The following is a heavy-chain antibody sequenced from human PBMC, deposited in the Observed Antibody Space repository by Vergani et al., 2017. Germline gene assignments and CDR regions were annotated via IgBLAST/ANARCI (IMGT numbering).Heavy chain of an antibody. CDR2: IYTSGST. D-gene: IGHD3-9*01. CDR3: ARDLRDDIMIGPDNMPFDS. J-gene: IGHJ4*02. V-gene: IGHV4-4*07. Sequence: QVQLQESGPGLMKPSETLSLTCNVSGDSISTHYWSWIRQPAGKGLEWIGHIYTSGSTDYNPSLKSRVAMSVYTSKNHFSLKMTSVTAADTALYFCARDLRDDIMIGPDNMPFDSWGQGTLVTVSS. CDR1: GDSISTHY.